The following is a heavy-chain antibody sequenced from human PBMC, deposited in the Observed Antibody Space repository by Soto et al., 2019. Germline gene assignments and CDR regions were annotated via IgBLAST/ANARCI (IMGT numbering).Heavy chain of an antibody. V-gene: IGHV3-30*04. CDR2: ISYDGSKK. J-gene: IGHJ4*02. CDR1: GVTLSDFA. CDR3: ASPVVYFDPYFDY. D-gene: IGHD3-10*01. Sequence: GGSLRLSCAASGVTLSDFAMHWVRQAPGKGLEWVAVISYDGSKKYLADSVKGRFTISRDNSKNTLYLQMNSLRVEDTAVYYCASPVVYFDPYFDYWGQGTLFTVSS.